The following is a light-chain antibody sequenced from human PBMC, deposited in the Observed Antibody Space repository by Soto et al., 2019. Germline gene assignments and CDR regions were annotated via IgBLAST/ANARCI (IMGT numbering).Light chain of an antibody. CDR3: QQYGSSPFT. CDR1: QSVSSSY. V-gene: IGKV3-20*01. CDR2: GAS. Sequence: EIVLTQSPGTLSLSPGERATLSCRASQSVSSSYLAWYQHKPGQAPRLLIYGASRRATGIPDRFSGSGSGTDFTLTISRLEPEDFVVYYCQQYGSSPFTFGPGTKVDIK. J-gene: IGKJ3*01.